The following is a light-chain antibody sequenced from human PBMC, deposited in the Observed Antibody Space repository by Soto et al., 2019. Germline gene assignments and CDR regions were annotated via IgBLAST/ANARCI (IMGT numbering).Light chain of an antibody. V-gene: IGKV3-20*01. CDR1: QSFSSTY. Sequence: IVSTQSPGTLSLSPWERATLSCRASQSFSSTYLAWYQQKPGQAPRLLIYGASSRATGIPDRFSGGGSGTDFSLTISRLDPEDFAVYYCQQYSSSPITFGQGTRLEIK. J-gene: IGKJ5*01. CDR2: GAS. CDR3: QQYSSSPIT.